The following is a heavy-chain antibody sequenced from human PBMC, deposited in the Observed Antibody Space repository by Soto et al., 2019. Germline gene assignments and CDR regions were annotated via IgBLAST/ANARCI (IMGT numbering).Heavy chain of an antibody. D-gene: IGHD5-12*01. CDR3: AREEGGGYDHRWFDP. J-gene: IGHJ5*02. Sequence: SETLSLTCTVSGGSMSRGDYYWSWIRQHPGKGLEWIGYIYYSGSTYYNPSLKSRVTISVDTSKNQFSLKLSSVTAADTAVYYCAREEGGGYDHRWFDPWGQGTLVTVSS. CDR2: IYYSGST. CDR1: GGSMSRGDYY. V-gene: IGHV4-31*03.